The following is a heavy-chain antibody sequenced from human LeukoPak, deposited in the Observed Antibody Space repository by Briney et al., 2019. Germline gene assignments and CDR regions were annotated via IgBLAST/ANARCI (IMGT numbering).Heavy chain of an antibody. V-gene: IGHV3-23*01. CDR2: IVGSGGST. CDR1: GFTFSSYA. J-gene: IGHJ4*02. D-gene: IGHD3-22*01. CDR3: ARGYDSSGLFYY. Sequence: GGSLRLSCAASGFTFSSYAMYWVRQAPGKGLEWVSGIVGSGGSTYYADSVKGRFTISRDNSKNTLYLQMNSLRAEDTAVYYCARGYDSSGLFYYWGQGTLVTVSS.